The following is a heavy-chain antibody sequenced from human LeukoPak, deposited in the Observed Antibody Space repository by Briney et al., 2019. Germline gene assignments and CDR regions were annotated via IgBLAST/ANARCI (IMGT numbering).Heavy chain of an antibody. CDR1: GYRFTSYW. Sequence: GESLKISCQGSGYRFTSYWIAWLRQMPGKGLEWMGTIYPGDSDTRYSPSFQGQVTISADKSISTAYLQWSSLKASDTAMYYCARHGSSSWPVDYWGQGTLVTVSS. CDR3: ARHGSSSWPVDY. CDR2: IYPGDSDT. D-gene: IGHD6-13*01. J-gene: IGHJ4*02. V-gene: IGHV5-51*01.